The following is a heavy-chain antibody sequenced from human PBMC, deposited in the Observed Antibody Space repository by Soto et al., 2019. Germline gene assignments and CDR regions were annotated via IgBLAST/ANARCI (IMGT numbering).Heavy chain of an antibody. D-gene: IGHD2-15*01. V-gene: IGHV1-69*13. CDR2: IIPIFGTA. Sequence: GASVKVSWKASGGTFSSYAISWVRQAPGQGLEWMGGIIPIFGTANYAQKFQGRVTITADESTSTAYMELSSLRSEDTAVYYCARRGSVIVVVVAATEDYHSYGMDVWGQGTTVTVSS. CDR1: GGTFSSYA. CDR3: ARRGSVIVVVVAATEDYHSYGMDV. J-gene: IGHJ6*02.